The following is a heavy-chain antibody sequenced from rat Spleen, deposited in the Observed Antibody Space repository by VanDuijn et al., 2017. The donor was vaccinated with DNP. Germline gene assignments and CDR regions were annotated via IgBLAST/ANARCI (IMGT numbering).Heavy chain of an antibody. D-gene: IGHD1-4*01. CDR2: ISYDGGST. Sequence: EVQLVESGGGSVQPGRSLKLSCAASGFTFSDYYMAWVRQAPTKGLEWVAYISYDGGSTYYGDSVKGRFTISRDNAKSTLYLQINSLRSEDMATYYCARHVLPLRVWDYWGQGVMVTVSS. CDR3: ARHVLPLRVWDY. V-gene: IGHV5-22*01. J-gene: IGHJ2*01. CDR1: GFTFSDYY.